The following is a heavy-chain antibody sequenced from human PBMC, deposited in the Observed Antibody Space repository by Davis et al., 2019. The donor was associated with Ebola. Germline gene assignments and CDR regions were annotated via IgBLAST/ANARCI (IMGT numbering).Heavy chain of an antibody. D-gene: IGHD3-22*01. CDR2: IIPMFRSP. CDR1: GFTSA. Sequence: KISCAASGFTSAMHWVRQAPGQGLEWMGGIIPMFRSPNYAQKFQGRVTITADESTRTVYMELSSLRSEDTAMYFCARVRTGYYYDSSDSPSWFDPWGQGTLVTVSS. J-gene: IGHJ5*02. V-gene: IGHV1-69*01. CDR3: ARVRTGYYYDSSDSPSWFDP.